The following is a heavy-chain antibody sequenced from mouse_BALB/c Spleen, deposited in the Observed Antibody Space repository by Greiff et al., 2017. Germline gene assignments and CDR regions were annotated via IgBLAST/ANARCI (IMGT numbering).Heavy chain of an antibody. CDR1: GYTFTSYW. V-gene: IGHV1-7*01. D-gene: IGHD1-1*01. CDR3: ARCGYGSSYFDY. CDR2: INPSTGYT. Sequence: VQVVESGAELAKPGASVKMSCKASGYTFTSYWMHWVKQRPGQGLEWIGYINPSTGYTEYNQKFKDKATLTADKSSSTAYMQLSSLTSEDSAVYYCARCGYGSSYFDYWGQGTTLTVSS. J-gene: IGHJ2*01.